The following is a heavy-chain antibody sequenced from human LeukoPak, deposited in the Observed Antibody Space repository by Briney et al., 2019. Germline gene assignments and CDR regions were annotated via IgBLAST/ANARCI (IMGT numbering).Heavy chain of an antibody. CDR2: IYYSGST. V-gene: IGHV4-39*07. Sequence: PSETLSLTCTVSGGSISSSSYYWGWIRQPPGKGLEWIGSIYYSGSTYYNPSLKSRVTISVDTSKNQFSLKLSSVTAADTAVYYCAMIPLYGDYVGFDYWGQGTLVTVSS. J-gene: IGHJ4*02. CDR1: GGSISSSSYY. D-gene: IGHD4-17*01. CDR3: AMIPLYGDYVGFDY.